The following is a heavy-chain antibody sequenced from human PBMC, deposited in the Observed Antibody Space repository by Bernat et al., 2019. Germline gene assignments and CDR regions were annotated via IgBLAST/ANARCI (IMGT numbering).Heavy chain of an antibody. CDR2: ISNDGGNK. V-gene: IGHV3-30*18. Sequence: QVQLVESGGGVVQPGRSLRLSCAASGFTFSSYGMHWVRQAPGKGLEWVAVISNDGGNKYYADSVKDRLTISRDNSQNTLYLQMNSLRVEDTAVYYCAKERDSSNWYGGGFDYWGQGTLVTVSS. CDR3: AKERDSSNWYGGGFDY. D-gene: IGHD6-13*01. CDR1: GFTFSSYG. J-gene: IGHJ4*02.